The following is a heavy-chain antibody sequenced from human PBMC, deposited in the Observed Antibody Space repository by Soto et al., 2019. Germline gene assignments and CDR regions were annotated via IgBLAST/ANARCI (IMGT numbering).Heavy chain of an antibody. D-gene: IGHD6-19*01. CDR3: ARAGGLGAVAADS. CDR1: GGSISSGGYS. J-gene: IGHJ4*02. CDR2: IYHSGST. V-gene: IGHV4-30-2*01. Sequence: QLQLQESGSGLVKPSQTLSLTCAVSGGSISSGGYSWSWIRQPPGKGLEWIGYIYHSGSTYYNPSLKSRVPXSXDXXQNQFYLKLSSVPAADTAVYSCARAGGLGAVAADSWGQGTLVTVSS.